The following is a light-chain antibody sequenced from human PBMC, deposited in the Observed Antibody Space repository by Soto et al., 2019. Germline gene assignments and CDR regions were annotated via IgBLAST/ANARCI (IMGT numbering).Light chain of an antibody. Sequence: ATLSFSPGERATLSCRASQSVSSYLAWYQQKPGQAPRLLIYDASNRATGIPARFSGSGSGTDFTLTISSLEPEDFAVYYCQQRSNWPITFGQGTRLEIK. J-gene: IGKJ5*01. CDR3: QQRSNWPIT. V-gene: IGKV3-11*01. CDR1: QSVSSY. CDR2: DAS.